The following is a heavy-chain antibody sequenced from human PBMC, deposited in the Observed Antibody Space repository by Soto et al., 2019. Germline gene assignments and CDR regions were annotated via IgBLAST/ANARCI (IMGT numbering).Heavy chain of an antibody. CDR2: ISAYNGNT. D-gene: IGHD2-2*01. CDR3: ARDRGVVVPAAIGGFVWFDP. Sequence: QVQLVQSGAEVKKPGASVKVSCKASGYTFTSYGISWVRQAPGQGLEWMGWISAYNGNTNYAQKLQGRVTMTTDTSTITASMELRSLTSDDTAVYYCARDRGVVVPAAIGGFVWFDPWGQGTLVTVSS. V-gene: IGHV1-18*01. CDR1: GYTFTSYG. J-gene: IGHJ5*02.